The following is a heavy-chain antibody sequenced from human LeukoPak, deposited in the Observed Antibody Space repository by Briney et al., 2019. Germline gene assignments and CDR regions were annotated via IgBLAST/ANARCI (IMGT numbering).Heavy chain of an antibody. J-gene: IGHJ6*02. CDR1: GFPFRRYG. Sequence: GGSLRLSCAASGFPFRRYGMHWVRQTPGKGLEWMSVISYDGNNQYYADSVEGRFTISRDNSKNTLYLQMNSLRAEDTAVYYCARAKAPTVTAHYSYFPMGVWGQGTTVTVSS. V-gene: IGHV3-33*05. CDR3: ARAKAPTVTAHYSYFPMGV. D-gene: IGHD4-17*01. CDR2: ISYDGNNQ.